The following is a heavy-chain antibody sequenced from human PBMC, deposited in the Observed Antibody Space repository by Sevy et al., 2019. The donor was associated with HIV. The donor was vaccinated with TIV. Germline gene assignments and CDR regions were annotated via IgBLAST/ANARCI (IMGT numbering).Heavy chain of an antibody. J-gene: IGHJ3*02. CDR2: ISSSSNYI. CDR3: ARPYGSGSWEAFDI. CDR1: GFTFNTYT. V-gene: IGHV3-21*01. Sequence: GGSLRLSCAASGFTFNTYTMNWVRQAPGRGLEWVSSISSSSNYIYYADSMKGRFTISRDNANNTLYLQMNSLRAEDTAGYYCARPYGSGSWEAFDIWGQGTMVTVSS. D-gene: IGHD3-10*01.